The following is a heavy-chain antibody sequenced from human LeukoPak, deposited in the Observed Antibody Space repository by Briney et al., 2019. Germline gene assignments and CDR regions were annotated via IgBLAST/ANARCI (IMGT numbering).Heavy chain of an antibody. CDR1: GGTFSSYA. D-gene: IGHD3-10*01. V-gene: IGHV1-69*13. Sequence: SVKVSCTASGGTFSSYAISWVRQAPGQGLEWMGGIIPIFGTANYAQKFQGRVTITADESTSTAYMELSSLRSEDTAVYYCARKGRWDYYGSGSPPFYYYGMDVWGQGTTVTVSS. J-gene: IGHJ6*02. CDR2: IIPIFGTA. CDR3: ARKGRWDYYGSGSPPFYYYGMDV.